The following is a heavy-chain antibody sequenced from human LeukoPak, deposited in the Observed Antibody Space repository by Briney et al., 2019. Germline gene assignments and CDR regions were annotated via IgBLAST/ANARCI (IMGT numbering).Heavy chain of an antibody. CDR2: IYHSGST. Sequence: SETLSLTCTVSGGSISSYYWSWIRQPPGKGLEWIGSIYHSGSTYYNPSLKSRVTISVDTSKNQFSLKLSSVTAADTAVYYCARDPPEGVREEDYWGQGTLVTVSS. CDR3: ARDPPEGVREEDY. J-gene: IGHJ4*02. V-gene: IGHV4-59*12. CDR1: GGSISSYY. D-gene: IGHD1-1*01.